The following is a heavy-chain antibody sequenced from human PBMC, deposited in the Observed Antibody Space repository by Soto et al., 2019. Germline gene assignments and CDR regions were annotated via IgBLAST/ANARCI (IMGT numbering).Heavy chain of an antibody. CDR3: SKGPALAGFGPFYY. CDR1: GFTFDDYA. CDR2: ISWNSGSI. J-gene: IGHJ4*02. V-gene: IGHV3-9*01. D-gene: IGHD6-19*01. Sequence: EVQLVESGGGLVQPGRSLRLSCAASGFTFDDYAMHWVRQAPGKGLEWVAGISWNSGSIGYADSVKGQFTNSRDNAKNSLYLQMNSLRAEDTALYYCSKGPALAGFGPFYYWGQGTLVTVSS.